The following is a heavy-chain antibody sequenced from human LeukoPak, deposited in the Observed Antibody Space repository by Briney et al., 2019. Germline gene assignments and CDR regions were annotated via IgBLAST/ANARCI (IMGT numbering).Heavy chain of an antibody. CDR2: IYYSGST. CDR1: GGSISSYY. V-gene: IGHV4-59*01. J-gene: IGHJ3*02. CDR3: ARASVWGSYRLTLDAFDI. Sequence: SETLSLTCTVSGGSISSYYWSWIRQPPGKGLEWIGYIYYSGSTNYNPSLKSRVTISVDTSKNQFSLKLSSVTAADTAVYYCARASVWGSYRLTLDAFDIWGQGTMVTVSS. D-gene: IGHD3-16*02.